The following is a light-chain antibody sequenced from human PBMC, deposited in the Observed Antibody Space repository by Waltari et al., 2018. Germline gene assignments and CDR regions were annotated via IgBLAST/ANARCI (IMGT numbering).Light chain of an antibody. CDR1: QDISNS. Sequence: IQLTQSPSCLSASVGDKVTTTCQASQDISNSLNWDHQKPGKAPKLLIYDASDLETGVPSRFSGSGSGTDFTFTISSLQPEDIATYYCQQYQNLPYTFGQGTKLEI. J-gene: IGKJ2*01. CDR3: QQYQNLPYT. CDR2: DAS. V-gene: IGKV1-33*01.